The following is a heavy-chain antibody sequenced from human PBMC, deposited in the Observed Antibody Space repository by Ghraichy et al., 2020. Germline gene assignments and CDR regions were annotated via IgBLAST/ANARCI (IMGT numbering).Heavy chain of an antibody. D-gene: IGHD3-10*01. CDR1: GGSISSTDYY. V-gene: IGHV4-39*01. J-gene: IGHJ4*02. CDR2: FYYTGST. Sequence: SETLSLTCTVSGGSISSTDYYCNWIRQSQGKGLGWIGGFYYTGSTYYNPSLKSRVTISVDTSKNQFSLNLGSVTAADTAVYYCARSYGSYVDWGQGTLVTVSS. CDR3: ARSYGSYVD.